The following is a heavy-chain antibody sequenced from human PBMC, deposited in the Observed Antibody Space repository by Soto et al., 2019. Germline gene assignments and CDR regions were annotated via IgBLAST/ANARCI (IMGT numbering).Heavy chain of an antibody. J-gene: IGHJ3*01. Sequence: ASDTLSLTSTVTGASINGFNYYWIWIRDPPDNGLEWIGYISDSGNTFYTPSLASRLTVSLDTSQNYFTLELTSVTAADTAIYYCARDLKNDSGDYIVRDAFDVWGHRTMVT. CDR3: ARDLKNDSGDYIVRDAFDV. V-gene: IGHV4-31*03. D-gene: IGHD4-17*01. CDR2: ISDSGNT. CDR1: GASINGFNYY.